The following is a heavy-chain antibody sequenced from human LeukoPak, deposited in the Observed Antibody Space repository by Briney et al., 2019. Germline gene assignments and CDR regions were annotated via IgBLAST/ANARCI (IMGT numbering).Heavy chain of an antibody. J-gene: IGHJ4*02. D-gene: IGHD1-26*01. V-gene: IGHV1-46*01. CDR2: INPSGDST. CDR3: ARGSSGSYYNYFDF. CDR1: GYTFSSNY. Sequence: ASVKVSCKASGYTFSSNYPHWVRQAPGQGLEWMGLINPSGDSTSYAQKLQGRVTMTRDTSTTTVYMDLSNLRSEDTAVYYCARGSSGSYYNYFDFWGQGTLVTVSS.